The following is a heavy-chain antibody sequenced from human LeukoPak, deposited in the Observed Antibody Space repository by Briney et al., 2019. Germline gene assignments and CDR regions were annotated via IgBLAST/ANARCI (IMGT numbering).Heavy chain of an antibody. D-gene: IGHD5-18*01. CDR1: GCSISSGDYY. J-gene: IGHJ4*02. CDR2: IYYSANT. V-gene: IGHV4-30-4*01. Sequence: PSQTLSLTCTVSGCSISSGDYYWSWLRQPPGKGLEWIGYIYYSANTYYNPSLKSRITISVDTSKNQFTLKLSSVTAADTAAYYCARGGAYSYATFDYWGQGTLVTASS. CDR3: ARGGAYSYATFDY.